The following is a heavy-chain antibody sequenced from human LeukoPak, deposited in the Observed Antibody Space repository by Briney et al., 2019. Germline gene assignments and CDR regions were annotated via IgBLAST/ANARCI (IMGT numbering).Heavy chain of an antibody. V-gene: IGHV4-30-2*01. CDR3: ATTLGAGDAFGI. Sequence: SETLSLTCAVSGGSISSGGYSWSWIRQPPGKGLEWIGYIYHSGNTYYNPSLKSRVTMSVDRSKNQFSLKLSSVTAADTAVYYCATTLGAGDAFGIWGQGTMVTVSS. CDR2: IYHSGNT. J-gene: IGHJ3*02. CDR1: GGSISSGGYS. D-gene: IGHD6-19*01.